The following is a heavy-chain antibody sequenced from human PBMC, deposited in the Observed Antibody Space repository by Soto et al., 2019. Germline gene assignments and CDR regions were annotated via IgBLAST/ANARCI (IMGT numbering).Heavy chain of an antibody. V-gene: IGHV3-74*01. J-gene: IGHJ4*02. Sequence: EVQLVESGGGLVQPGGSLRLSCAASGFAFSSYWMHWVRQAPGKGLVWVSRINSDGSSTSYADSVKGRFTVSRDNAKNTLYLQMYGLRGGDTAVYYCSRDKMGATADYWGQGSLVTVSS. CDR1: GFAFSSYW. CDR3: SRDKMGATADY. D-gene: IGHD1-26*01. CDR2: INSDGSST.